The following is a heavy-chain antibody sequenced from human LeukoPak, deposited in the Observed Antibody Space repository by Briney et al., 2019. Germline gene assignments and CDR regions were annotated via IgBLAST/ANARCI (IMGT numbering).Heavy chain of an antibody. CDR1: GGSIGSTTYY. CDR3: ARGGDYNWNYKWFDP. D-gene: IGHD1-7*01. J-gene: IGHJ5*02. V-gene: IGHV4-39*01. Sequence: PSETLSLTCTVSGGSIGSTTYYWAWIRQPPGKGLEWIGSIYKAGNTNYSPSLRSRVFISVDTSNNQFSLKLSSVTAADTAVYYCARGGDYNWNYKWFDPWGQGTLVTVSS. CDR2: IYKAGNT.